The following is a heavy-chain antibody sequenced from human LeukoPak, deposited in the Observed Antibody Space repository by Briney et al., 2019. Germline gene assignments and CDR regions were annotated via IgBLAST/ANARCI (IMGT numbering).Heavy chain of an antibody. Sequence: PSETLSLTCTVSGGSISYYYWSWIRQPPGKGLEWIGYIFYSGTTNYNPSLKSRVTISVDTSKNQFSLRLSSVTAADTAVYYCARVSPTYSGYDRSAVNWFDPWGQGTLVTVSS. CDR2: IFYSGTT. CDR1: GGSISYYY. D-gene: IGHD5-12*01. CDR3: ARVSPTYSGYDRSAVNWFDP. V-gene: IGHV4-59*12. J-gene: IGHJ5*02.